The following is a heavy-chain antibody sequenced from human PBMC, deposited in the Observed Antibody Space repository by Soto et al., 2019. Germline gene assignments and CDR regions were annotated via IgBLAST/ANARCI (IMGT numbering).Heavy chain of an antibody. V-gene: IGHV3-49*03. CDR1: GFTFGDYA. D-gene: IGHD6-6*01. CDR2: IRSKAYGGTT. CDR3: TTPEDPAARPKSARNYYYYYGMDV. Sequence: GGSLRLSCTASGFTFGDYAMSWFRQAPGKGLEWVGFIRSKAYGGTTEYAASVKGRFTISRDDSKSIAYLQMNSLKTEDTAVYYCTTPEDPAARPKSARNYYYYYGMDVWGQGTTVTVSS. J-gene: IGHJ6*02.